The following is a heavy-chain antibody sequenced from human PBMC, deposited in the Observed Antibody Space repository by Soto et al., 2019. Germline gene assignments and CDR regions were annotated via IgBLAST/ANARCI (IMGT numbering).Heavy chain of an antibody. CDR2: FGVDGGNI. Sequence: PGGSLRLSCAASGFTFTSYAMAWVRQAPGKGLEWVSDFGVDGGNIKYADSVKGRFIISRDNSKNTLYLQMNSLRAEDTATYYCVKERYGSGSYPYFDYWGQGT. CDR3: VKERYGSGSYPYFDY. D-gene: IGHD3-10*01. V-gene: IGHV3-23*01. CDR1: GFTFTSYA. J-gene: IGHJ4*02.